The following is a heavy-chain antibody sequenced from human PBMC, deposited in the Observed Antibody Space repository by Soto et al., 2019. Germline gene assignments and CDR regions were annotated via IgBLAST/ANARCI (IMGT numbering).Heavy chain of an antibody. D-gene: IGHD1-26*01. CDR2: ISSNGVST. Sequence: PGGSLRLSCSVFGFTLSNYAMHWVRQAPGKGLEYVSSISSNGVSTYYANSVKGRFTISRDNSKSTLYLQMSSLRPEDTAVYYCVKDRWVDYWGQGTLVTVSS. CDR1: GFTLSNYA. CDR3: VKDRWVDY. V-gene: IGHV3-64D*06. J-gene: IGHJ4*02.